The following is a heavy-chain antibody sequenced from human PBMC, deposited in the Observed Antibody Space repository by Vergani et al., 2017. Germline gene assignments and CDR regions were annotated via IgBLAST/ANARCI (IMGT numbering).Heavy chain of an antibody. CDR1: GGSISSSSYY. J-gene: IGHJ5*02. D-gene: IGHD6-13*01. CDR2: IYYSGST. Sequence: QLQLQESGPGLVKPSETLSLTCTVSGGSISSSSYYWGWIRQPPGKGLEWIGSIYYSGSTYYNPSLKSRVTISVETSKNQFSLRRSSVAAAAPAVYYCARVVFDGSSWSDGGXFDPWGQGTLVTVSS. CDR3: ARVVFDGSSWSDGGXFDP. V-gene: IGHV4-39*01.